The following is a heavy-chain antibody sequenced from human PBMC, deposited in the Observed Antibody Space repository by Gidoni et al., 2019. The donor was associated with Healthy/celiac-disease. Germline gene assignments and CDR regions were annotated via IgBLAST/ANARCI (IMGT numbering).Heavy chain of an antibody. D-gene: IGHD2-21*01. Sequence: QITLKESGPTLVKPTQTRTLTCTFSGFSLSTSGVGVGWIRKPPGTALEWLALIYWNDDKRYSPSLKSRLTITKDTSKNQVVLTMTNMDPVDTATYYCARAEYCGGDCYFDYWGQGTLVTVSS. V-gene: IGHV2-5*01. J-gene: IGHJ4*02. CDR1: GFSLSTSGVG. CDR2: IYWNDDK. CDR3: ARAEYCGGDCYFDY.